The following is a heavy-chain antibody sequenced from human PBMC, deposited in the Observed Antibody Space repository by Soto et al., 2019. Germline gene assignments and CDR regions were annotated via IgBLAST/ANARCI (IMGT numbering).Heavy chain of an antibody. CDR1: GFTFSSYA. J-gene: IGHJ6*02. D-gene: IGHD2-21*01. CDR3: AKSAYSLRYYYYGMDV. CDR2: ISGSGGST. V-gene: IGHV3-23*01. Sequence: GPLRLSCSASGFTFSSYAMSWVRQAPGKGLEWVSAISGSGGSTYYADSVNGRFTISRDNSKNTLYLQMNSLRAEDTAVYYCAKSAYSLRYYYYGMDVWGQGTTVTVS.